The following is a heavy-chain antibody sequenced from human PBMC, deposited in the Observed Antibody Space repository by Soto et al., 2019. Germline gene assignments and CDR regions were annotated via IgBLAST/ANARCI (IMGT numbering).Heavy chain of an antibody. Sequence: QVQLVQSGAEVKKPGSSVKVSCKASGGTFSSYTISWVRQAPGQGLEWMGRIIPILGIANYAQKFQGRVTXTXDXSTSTAYMELSSLRSEDTAVYYCAIAYGAFNWYFDLWGRGTLVTVSS. V-gene: IGHV1-69*02. CDR1: GGTFSSYT. CDR3: AIAYGAFNWYFDL. CDR2: IIPILGIA. J-gene: IGHJ2*01. D-gene: IGHD4-17*01.